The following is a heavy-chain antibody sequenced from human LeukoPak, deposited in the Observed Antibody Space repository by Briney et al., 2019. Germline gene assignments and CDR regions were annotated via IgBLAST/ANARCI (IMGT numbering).Heavy chain of an antibody. CDR3: AREGSGWTSTNYYYYGMDV. J-gene: IGHJ6*02. V-gene: IGHV5-51*01. Sequence: KSGESLKISCKGSGYSFTSYWIGWVRQMPGKGLEWMGIIYPGDSDTRYSPSFQGQVTISADKSISTAYLQWSSLKASHTAMYYCAREGSGWTSTNYYYYGMDVWGQGTTVTVSS. CDR2: IYPGDSDT. CDR1: GYSFTSYW. D-gene: IGHD6-19*01.